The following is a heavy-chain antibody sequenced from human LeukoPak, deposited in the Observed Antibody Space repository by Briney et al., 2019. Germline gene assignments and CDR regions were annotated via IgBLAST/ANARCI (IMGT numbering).Heavy chain of an antibody. CDR3: AREDCSGGSCYFDS. Sequence: GGSPRLSCAASGFSFSNFAIHWVRQAPGKGLEWVADISYDGSNKYYADSVKGRFTISRDNSKNTLYLQMNSLRAEDTAVYYCAREDCSGGSCYFDSWGQGTLVTVSS. CDR1: GFSFSNFA. D-gene: IGHD2-15*01. CDR2: ISYDGSNK. J-gene: IGHJ4*02. V-gene: IGHV3-30-3*01.